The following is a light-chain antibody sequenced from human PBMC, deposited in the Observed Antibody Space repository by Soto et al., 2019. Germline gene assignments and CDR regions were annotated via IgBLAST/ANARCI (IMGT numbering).Light chain of an antibody. Sequence: DIQMTQSPSTLSASVGDRVTITCRASQSISSWLAWYQQKPGKAPKLLTYKASSLESGVPSRFSGSGSGTEFTLTISSLQPDDFATYYCQQYHTWWTFGQGTKVEI. CDR1: QSISSW. CDR2: KAS. CDR3: QQYHTWWT. J-gene: IGKJ1*01. V-gene: IGKV1-5*03.